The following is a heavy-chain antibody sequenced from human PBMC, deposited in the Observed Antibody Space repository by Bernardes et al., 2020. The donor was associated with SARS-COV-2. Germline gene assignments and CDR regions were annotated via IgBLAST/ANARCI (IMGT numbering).Heavy chain of an antibody. CDR3: ARSRYCSSTSCSPRIYYYYYYMDV. D-gene: IGHD2-2*01. Sequence: GGSLRLSCAASGFTFSSYAMHWVRQAPGKGLEYVSAISSNGGSTYYANSVKGRFTISRDNSKNTLYLQMGSLRAEDMAVYYCARSRYCSSTSCSPRIYYYYYYMDVWGKRTTVTVSS. CDR2: ISSNGGST. V-gene: IGHV3-64*01. CDR1: GFTFSSYA. J-gene: IGHJ6*03.